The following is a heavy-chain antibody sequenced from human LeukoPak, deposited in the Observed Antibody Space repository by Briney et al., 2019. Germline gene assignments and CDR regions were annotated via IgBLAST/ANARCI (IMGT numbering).Heavy chain of an antibody. D-gene: IGHD2-2*02. CDR3: ASRVGYCSSTSCYTGIRYYYMDV. CDR1: GGSISSGDYY. CDR2: IYYSGST. V-gene: IGHV4-30-4*08. Sequence: SETLSLTCTVSGGSISSGDYYWSWIRQPPGKGLEWIGYIYYSGSTYYNLSLKSRVTISVDTSKNQFSLKLSSVTAADTAVYYCASRVGYCSSTSCYTGIRYYYMDVWGKGTTVTVSS. J-gene: IGHJ6*03.